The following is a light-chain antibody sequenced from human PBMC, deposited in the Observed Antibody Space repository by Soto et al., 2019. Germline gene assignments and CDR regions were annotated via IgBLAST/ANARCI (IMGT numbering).Light chain of an antibody. CDR2: EGS. CDR3: CSFAGRNIP. J-gene: IGLJ2*01. V-gene: IGLV2-23*01. CDR1: SSNIGTYNL. Sequence: QSVLTQPASVSGSPGQSITISCTGTSSNIGTYNLVSWYQQYPGKAPRLMIYEGSKRPSGVSNRFSGSISGNTASLTISGLQAEDEADYYCCSFAGRNIPFGGGTKVTVL.